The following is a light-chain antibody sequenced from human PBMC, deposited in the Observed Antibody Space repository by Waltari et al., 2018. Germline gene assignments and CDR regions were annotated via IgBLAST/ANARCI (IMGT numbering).Light chain of an antibody. Sequence: QSVLTQPPSASGTPGQRVTISCFGSSSNIGSNTVNWYQQVPGTAPKLLIYINNQRPSGVPDRFSGSKSGTSASLAISGLQSEDEADYSCAAWDDSLNAWVFGGGTKLTV. CDR1: SSNIGSNT. V-gene: IGLV1-44*01. CDR3: AAWDDSLNAWV. J-gene: IGLJ3*02. CDR2: INN.